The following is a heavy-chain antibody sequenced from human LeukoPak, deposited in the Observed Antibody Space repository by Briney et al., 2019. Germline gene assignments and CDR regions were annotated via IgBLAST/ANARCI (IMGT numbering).Heavy chain of an antibody. CDR3: ANLGY. CDR1: GFTVSSDF. CDR2: IDGGGPT. Sequence: TGGSLRLSCAASGFTVSSDFMIWVRQAPGKGLEWVSKIDGGGPTNYADSVKGRFTVSRDNSKNTLYLQMNALRVEDTAMYYCANLGYWGQGTLVTVSS. V-gene: IGHV3-66*01. J-gene: IGHJ4*02.